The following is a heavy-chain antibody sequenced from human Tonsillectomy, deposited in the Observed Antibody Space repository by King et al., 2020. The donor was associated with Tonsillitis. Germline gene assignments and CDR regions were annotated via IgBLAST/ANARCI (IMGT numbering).Heavy chain of an antibody. V-gene: IGHV1-2*02. CDR3: SRDLRYCTVASCYTGYYYYGMDV. Sequence: QLVQSGAEVKKPGASVKGSCKASGYTFTDHYMHWVRQAPGQGLEWMGWINPNNGDTNYAQKFQGRATMTRDTSISTAYMELSRLTSDDTAVYYCSRDLRYCTVASCYTGYYYYGMDVWGQGTTVTVSS. CDR1: GYTFTDHY. J-gene: IGHJ6*02. D-gene: IGHD2-2*02. CDR2: INPNNGDT.